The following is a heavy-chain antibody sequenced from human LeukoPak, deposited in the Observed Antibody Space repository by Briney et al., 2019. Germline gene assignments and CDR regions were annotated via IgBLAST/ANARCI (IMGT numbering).Heavy chain of an antibody. V-gene: IGHV4-59*01. CDR2: IYYSGST. J-gene: IGHJ4*02. CDR3: ARYDYSNYGYFDY. D-gene: IGHD4-11*01. Sequence: SETLSLTCTVSGGSISSYYWSWIRQPPGKGLEWIGYIYYSGSTHYNPSLGSRVTISVDTSKNQFSLKLTSVTAADTAVYYCARYDYSNYGYFDYWGQGTLVTVSS. CDR1: GGSISSYY.